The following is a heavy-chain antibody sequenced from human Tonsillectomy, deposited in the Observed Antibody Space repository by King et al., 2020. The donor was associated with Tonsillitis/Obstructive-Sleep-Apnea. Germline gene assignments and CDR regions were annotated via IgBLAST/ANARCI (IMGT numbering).Heavy chain of an antibody. CDR3: AREGRVGGQTDV. CDR1: GFTFSSYW. J-gene: IGHJ6*04. V-gene: IGHV3-74*01. CDR2: INSDGSTS. D-gene: IGHD2-15*01. Sequence: VQLVESGGGLVQPGGSLRLSCAASGFTFSSYWMHWVRQAPGKGLVWVSRINSDGSTSSYADSVKGRFTISRDNAKNTLYLQMNSLRAEDTAVYYCAREGRVGGQTDVWGKGTTVTVSS.